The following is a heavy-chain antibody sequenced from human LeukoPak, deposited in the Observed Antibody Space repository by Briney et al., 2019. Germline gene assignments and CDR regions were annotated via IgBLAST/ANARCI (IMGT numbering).Heavy chain of an antibody. J-gene: IGHJ6*02. CDR1: GFTFSSYA. CDR2: ISYDGSNK. Sequence: GGSLRLSCAASGFTFSSYAMHWVRQAPGKGLEWVAVISYDGSNKYYADSVKGRFTISRDNSKNTLYLQMNSLRAEDTAVYHCAKGSVQYYDFWSGYSGAYYYYGMDVWGQGTTVTVSS. D-gene: IGHD3-3*01. CDR3: AKGSVQYYDFWSGYSGAYYYYGMDV. V-gene: IGHV3-30-3*01.